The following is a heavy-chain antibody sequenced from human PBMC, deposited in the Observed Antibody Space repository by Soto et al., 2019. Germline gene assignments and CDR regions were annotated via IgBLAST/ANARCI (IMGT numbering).Heavy chain of an antibody. D-gene: IGHD3-3*01. CDR1: GLTFDDFA. J-gene: IGHJ4*02. V-gene: IGHV3-9*01. CDR2: ITWNSRVL. Sequence: GGSLRLSCVGTGLTFDDFAMHWVRQAPGKGLEWVSGITWNSRVLAYADSVKGRFTISRDNARNSLYLQMDSLRDEDTALYYFGKGRYDFWSQYYFDSWGQGTLVTVSS. CDR3: GKGRYDFWSQYYFDS.